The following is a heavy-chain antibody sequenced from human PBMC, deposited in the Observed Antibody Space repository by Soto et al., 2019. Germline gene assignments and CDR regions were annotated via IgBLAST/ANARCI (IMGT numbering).Heavy chain of an antibody. D-gene: IGHD3-3*01. V-gene: IGHV1-69*13. J-gene: IGHJ6*02. CDR2: IIPIFGTA. CDR1: GGTFSSYA. Sequence: SGKVSCRAAGGTFSSYAISRVRQAPGQGLEWMGGIIPIFGTANYAQKFQGRVTITADESTSTAYMELSSLRSEDTAVYYCACARYDFWSGYSQAYYYYYGMDVWGQGTTVTVSS. CDR3: ACARYDFWSGYSQAYYYYYGMDV.